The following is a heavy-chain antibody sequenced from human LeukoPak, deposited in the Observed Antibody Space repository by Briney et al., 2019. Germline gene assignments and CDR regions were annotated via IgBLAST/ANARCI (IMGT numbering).Heavy chain of an antibody. D-gene: IGHD2-15*01. CDR1: GFTFSSYG. CDR2: IWYDGSNK. Sequence: GRSLSLSCAASGFTFSSYGMHWVRQAPGKGLEWVAVIWYDGSNKFYADFVKGGFTISRENSKNTLHLQMNRQGAEDTGVYYCARDTFQDCSGPRCYPTHFDYWGQGTLVTVSS. CDR3: ARDTFQDCSGPRCYPTHFDY. V-gene: IGHV3-33*01. J-gene: IGHJ4*02.